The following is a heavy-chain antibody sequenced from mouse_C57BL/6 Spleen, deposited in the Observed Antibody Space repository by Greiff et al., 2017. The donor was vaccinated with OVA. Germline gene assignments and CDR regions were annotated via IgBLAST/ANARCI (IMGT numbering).Heavy chain of an antibody. CDR3: ARSDYGSSYWYFDV. CDR1: GYTFTDYN. CDR2: INPNNGGT. D-gene: IGHD1-1*01. V-gene: IGHV1-18*01. Sequence: VQLQQSGPELVKPGASVKIPCKASGYTFTDYNMDWVKQSHGKSLEWIGDINPNNGGTIYNQKFKGKATLTVDKSSSTAYMALRSLTSEDTAVYYCARSDYGSSYWYFDVWGTGTTVTVSS. J-gene: IGHJ1*03.